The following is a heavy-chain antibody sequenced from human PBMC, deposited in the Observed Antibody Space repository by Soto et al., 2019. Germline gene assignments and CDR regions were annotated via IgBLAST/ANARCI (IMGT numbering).Heavy chain of an antibody. CDR3: ARVDYCSGGSCYPTHFDY. Sequence: LSLTCAVYGGSFSGYYWSWIRQAPGKGLEWVSYISSSGSTIYYADSVKGRFTISRDNAKNSLYLQMNSLRAEDTAVYYWARVDYCSGGSCYPTHFDYWGQGTLVTVSS. CDR2: ISSSGSTI. V-gene: IGHV3-11*01. D-gene: IGHD2-15*01. J-gene: IGHJ4*02. CDR1: GGSFSGYY.